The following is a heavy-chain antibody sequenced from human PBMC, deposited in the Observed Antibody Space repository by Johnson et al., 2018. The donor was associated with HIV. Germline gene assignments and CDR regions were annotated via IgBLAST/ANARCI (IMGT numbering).Heavy chain of an antibody. D-gene: IGHD4-23*01. CDR1: GFTFSSYG. Sequence: QVQLVESGGGVVQPGRSLRLSCAASGFTFSSYGMHWVRQAPGKGLEWVSVIYSGGSTYYADSVKGRFTISRDNSKNTLYLQMNSLRAEDTAVYYCANVRWPDAFDIWGQGTMVTVSS. CDR3: ANVRWPDAFDI. J-gene: IGHJ3*02. V-gene: IGHV3-NL1*01. CDR2: IYSGGST.